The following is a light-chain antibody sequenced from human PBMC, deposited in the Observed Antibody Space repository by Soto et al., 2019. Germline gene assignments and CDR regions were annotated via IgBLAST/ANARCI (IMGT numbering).Light chain of an antibody. CDR2: GSS. Sequence: IVLTQSPATLSVSPGERVTLSCRASENVGTNLAWYQQRPGQPPRLLIYGSSTRATGISATFSGSGSRTEFTLTISSLQSEDYAVYYCQQYNNWGLSFGGGTRVEIK. CDR1: ENVGTN. CDR3: QQYNNWGLS. V-gene: IGKV3D-15*01. J-gene: IGKJ4*01.